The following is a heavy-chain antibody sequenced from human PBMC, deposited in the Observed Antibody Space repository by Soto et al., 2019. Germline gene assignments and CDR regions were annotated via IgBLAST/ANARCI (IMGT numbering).Heavy chain of an antibody. V-gene: IGHV4-59*08. CDR3: ARRKSFTSYYYMDV. CDR1: GGSISSYY. CDR2: IYYSGST. J-gene: IGHJ6*03. Sequence: SETLSLTCTVSGGSISSYYWSWIRQPPGKGLEWIGYIYYSGSTNYNPSLKSRVTISVDTSKNQFSLKLSSVTAADTAVYYCARRKSFTSYYYMDVWGKGTTVTVSS.